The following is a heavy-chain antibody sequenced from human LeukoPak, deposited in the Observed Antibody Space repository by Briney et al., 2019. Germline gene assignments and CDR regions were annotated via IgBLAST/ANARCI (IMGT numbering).Heavy chain of an antibody. CDR3: ARGSSSWYGFDY. D-gene: IGHD6-13*01. Sequence: SETLSLTCSVSGGSISSYYWCWIRQPAGKGLEWIGRIYTSGSTNYNPSLKSRVTISVDKSKNQFSLKLSSVTAADTAVYYCARGSSSWYGFDYWGQGTLVTVSS. CDR1: GGSISSYY. V-gene: IGHV4-4*07. J-gene: IGHJ4*02. CDR2: IYTSGST.